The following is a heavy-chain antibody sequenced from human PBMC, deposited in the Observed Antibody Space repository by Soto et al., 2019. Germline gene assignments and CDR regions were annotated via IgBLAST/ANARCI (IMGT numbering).Heavy chain of an antibody. V-gene: IGHV3-33*01. D-gene: IGHD3-3*01. J-gene: IGHJ5*02. CDR1: GFTFSSYG. CDR2: IWYDGSNK. CDR3: ARGRNIESITIFGVVIETYP. Sequence: GGSLRLSCAASGFTFSSYGMHWVRQAPGKGLEWVAVIWYDGSNKYYADSVKGRFTISRDNSKNTLYLQMNSLRAEDTAVYYCARGRNIESITIFGVVIETYPWGQGTLVTVSS.